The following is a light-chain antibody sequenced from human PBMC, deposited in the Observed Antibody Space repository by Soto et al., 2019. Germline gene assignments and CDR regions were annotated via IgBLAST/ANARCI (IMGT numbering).Light chain of an antibody. J-gene: IGKJ1*01. CDR2: GAS. CDR1: QSVSSSY. CDR3: QQYGSSRWT. V-gene: IGKV3-20*01. Sequence: ETVLTQSPGTLSLSPGERATLSCRASQSVSSSYLAWHQQKPGQAPRLLIYGASSRAIGIPDRFSGSGSGTDFTLTISRLEPEDFAVYYCQQYGSSRWTFGQGTKVEIK.